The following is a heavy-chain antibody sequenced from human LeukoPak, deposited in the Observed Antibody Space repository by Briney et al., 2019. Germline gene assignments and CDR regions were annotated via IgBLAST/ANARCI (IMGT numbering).Heavy chain of an antibody. V-gene: IGHV3-7*01. Sequence: GGSLRLSCAASGFIFSTYWMTWVRQAPGKGPEWVANIKHDGSEKFYVDSVKGRVSISRDNAKNSLYLQMNSLRAEDTAIYYCARGMSPDPWGQGTLVTVSS. CDR2: IKHDGSEK. CDR3: ARGMSPDP. J-gene: IGHJ5*02. CDR1: GFIFSTYW.